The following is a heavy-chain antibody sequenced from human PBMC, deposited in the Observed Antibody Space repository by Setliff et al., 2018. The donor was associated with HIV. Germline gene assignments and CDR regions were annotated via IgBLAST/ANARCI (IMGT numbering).Heavy chain of an antibody. J-gene: IGHJ4*02. Sequence: SETLSLTCSVSGDSFSTSSYFWGWVRQSPGKGLEWIGNIYYTGFTYSSPSLKGRVIMSIDTSKSQFPLNLTSVTDSDTAVYYCTRQGRGDPGLATTRLDYWGQGKLVTVSS. D-gene: IGHD1-1*01. CDR2: IYYTGFT. CDR1: GDSFSTSSYF. V-gene: IGHV4-39*01. CDR3: TRQGRGDPGLATTRLDY.